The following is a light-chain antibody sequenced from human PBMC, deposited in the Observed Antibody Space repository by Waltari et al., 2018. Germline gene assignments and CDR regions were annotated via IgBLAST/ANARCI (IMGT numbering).Light chain of an antibody. Sequence: QSALTQPASVSGSPGQSITISCTGTNTAVGAYNYVSCFQQHPGKAPKLILYEVSNRPSGVSNRFSGSKSGNTASLTISGLQAEDEADYYCNSYTSSSSLDGSVVFGGGTKVTVL. CDR1: NTAVGAYNY. CDR2: EVS. J-gene: IGLJ2*01. V-gene: IGLV2-14*01. CDR3: NSYTSSSSLDGSVV.